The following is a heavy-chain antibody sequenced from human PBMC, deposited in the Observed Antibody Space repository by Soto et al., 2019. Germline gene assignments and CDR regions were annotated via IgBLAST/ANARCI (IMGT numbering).Heavy chain of an antibody. CDR2: IKSKIDGATV. CDR3: ATGATLQVRVVN. V-gene: IGHV3-15*07. CDR1: GFAFSDSW. D-gene: IGHD5-12*01. J-gene: IGHJ4*02. Sequence: EVQLVESGGGLVKPGGSLRLSCAASGFAFSDSWMVWVRQSPRRGLEWVGRIKSKIDGATVEQAAAVSGRFTILREDSKSALFLHMTRMASEDTSVYYCATGATLQVRVVNSGQGPLVTGSS.